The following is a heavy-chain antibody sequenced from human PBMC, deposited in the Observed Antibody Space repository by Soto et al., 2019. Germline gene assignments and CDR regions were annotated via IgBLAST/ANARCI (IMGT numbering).Heavy chain of an antibody. D-gene: IGHD1-26*01. CDR2: IYYSGST. CDR3: ARRYGGNLDY. Sequence: PSETLSLTCPVSGGSISSYYWSWIRQPPGKGLEWIGYIYYSGSTNYNPSLKSRVTISVDTPKNQFSLKLSSVTAADTAVYYCARRYGGNLDYWGQGTLVTVSS. CDR1: GGSISSYY. V-gene: IGHV4-59*01. J-gene: IGHJ4*02.